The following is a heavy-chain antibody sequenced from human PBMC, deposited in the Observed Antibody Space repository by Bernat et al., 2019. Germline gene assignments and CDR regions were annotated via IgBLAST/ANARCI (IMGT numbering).Heavy chain of an antibody. CDR3: VRGGYCSGGSCYSFNAFDI. CDR2: ISSSGTTI. Sequence: EVHLVESGGGLVQPGGSLRLSCAASGFTFSNYELNWVRQAPGKGLEWVSYISSSGTTIHYASSVKGRFNISRDNAKNSLYLEMNNLKADDTAVYYCVRGGYCSGGSCYSFNAFDIWGQGTMVTVSS. V-gene: IGHV3-48*03. D-gene: IGHD2-15*01. CDR1: GFTFSNYE. J-gene: IGHJ3*02.